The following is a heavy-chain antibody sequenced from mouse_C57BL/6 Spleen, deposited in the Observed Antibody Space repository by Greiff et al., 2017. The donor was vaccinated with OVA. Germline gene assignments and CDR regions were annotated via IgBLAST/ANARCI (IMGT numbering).Heavy chain of an antibody. J-gene: IGHJ3*01. V-gene: IGHV1-82*01. CDR2: IYPGDGDT. CDR1: GYAFSSSW. Sequence: VQLVESGPELVKPGASVKISCKASGYAFSSSWMNWVKQRPGKGLEWIGRIYPGDGDTNYNGKFKGKATLTADKSSSTAYMQLSSLTSEDSAVYFCARWGYDYLAYWGQGTLVTVSA. CDR3: ARWGYDYLAY. D-gene: IGHD2-4*01.